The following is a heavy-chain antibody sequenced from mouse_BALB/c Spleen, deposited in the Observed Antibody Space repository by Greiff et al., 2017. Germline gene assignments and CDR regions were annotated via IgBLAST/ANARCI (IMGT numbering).Heavy chain of an antibody. J-gene: IGHJ3*01. CDR1: GFSLTGYG. Sequence: VQWVESGPGLVAPSQSLSISCTVSGFSLTGYGVHWVRQPPGKGLEWMGVIWAGGSTNYNSALMSRLSIRKDNSKSNVFLQMNSLQTDDTAMYYCANYCHVAYWGQGTLVTVSA. V-gene: IGHV2-9*02. CDR3: ANYCHVAY. CDR2: IWAGGST. D-gene: IGHD6-1*01.